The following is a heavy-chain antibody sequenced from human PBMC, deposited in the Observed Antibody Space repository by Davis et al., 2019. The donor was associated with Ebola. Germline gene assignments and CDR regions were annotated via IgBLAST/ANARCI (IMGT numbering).Heavy chain of an antibody. J-gene: IGHJ4*02. CDR1: GFTFSSFA. D-gene: IGHD2-2*01. CDR3: ATNCSGATCYSGGDY. CDR2: QSGSAAAT. Sequence: GESLKISCEASGFTFSSFAMSWVRQAPGKGLEWVSSQSGSAAATYYAASVKGRFTISRDNSKNSLYLAMRSLRADDTAVYYCATNCSGATCYSGGDYWGQGTLVTVSS. V-gene: IGHV3-23*01.